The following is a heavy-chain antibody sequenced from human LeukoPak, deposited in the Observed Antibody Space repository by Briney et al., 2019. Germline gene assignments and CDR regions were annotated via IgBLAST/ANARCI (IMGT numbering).Heavy chain of an antibody. J-gene: IGHJ4*02. CDR3: AYLGGDSSGYYTFDY. CDR1: GFTFSSYA. D-gene: IGHD3-22*01. V-gene: IGHV3-30*04. Sequence: GGSLRLSCAASGFTFSSYAMHWVRQAPGKGLEWVAVISYDGSNKYYADSVKGRFTISRDNSKNTLYLQMNSLRAEDTAVYYCAYLGGDSSGYYTFDYWGQGTLVTVSS. CDR2: ISYDGSNK.